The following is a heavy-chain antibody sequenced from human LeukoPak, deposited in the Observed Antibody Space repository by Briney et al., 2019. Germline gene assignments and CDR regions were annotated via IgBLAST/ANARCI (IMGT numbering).Heavy chain of an antibody. D-gene: IGHD2-2*01. CDR2: ISSSSSYI. V-gene: IGHV3-21*01. CDR1: GFTFSSYS. CDR3: AREETGIVVVPAAIRV. J-gene: IGHJ4*02. Sequence: GGSLSLSCAASGFTFSSYSMNWVRQAPGKGLEWVSSISSSSSYIYYADSVKGRFTISRDNAKNSLYLQMNSLRVEDTAVYYCAREETGIVVVPAAIRVWGQGTLVTVSS.